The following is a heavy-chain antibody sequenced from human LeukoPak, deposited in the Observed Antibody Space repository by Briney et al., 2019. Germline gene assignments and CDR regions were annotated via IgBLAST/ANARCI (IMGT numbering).Heavy chain of an antibody. V-gene: IGHV3-43*02. CDR1: GFTFDDYA. CDR2: ISGDGGST. J-gene: IGHJ6*02. D-gene: IGHD3-9*01. Sequence: GGSLRLSCAASGFTFDDYAMHWVRQAPGKGLEWGSLISGDGGSTYYADSEKGRFTISRDNSKNSLSLQMNSLRTEDTALYYCAKDLWYDILTGYFRYYCYGMDVWGQGTTVTVSS. CDR3: AKDLWYDILTGYFRYYCYGMDV.